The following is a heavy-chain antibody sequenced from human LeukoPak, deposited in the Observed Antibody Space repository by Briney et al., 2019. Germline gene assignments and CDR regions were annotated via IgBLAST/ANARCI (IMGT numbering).Heavy chain of an antibody. V-gene: IGHV4-39*01. D-gene: IGHD3-22*01. Sequence: SETLSLTCTVSGGSISSSSYYWDWIRQPPGKGLEWIGSIYYSGSTDYNPSLKSRVTISVDTSKNQFSLKLSSVTAADTAVYYCARLGNYYGSSGFYFHWFDPWGQGTLVTVSS. CDR2: IYYSGST. CDR3: ARLGNYYGSSGFYFHWFDP. J-gene: IGHJ5*02. CDR1: GGSISSSSYY.